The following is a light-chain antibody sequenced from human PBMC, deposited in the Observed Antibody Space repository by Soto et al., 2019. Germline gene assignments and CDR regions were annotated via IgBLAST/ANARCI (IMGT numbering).Light chain of an antibody. CDR3: SSYPSTNSWV. V-gene: IGLV2-14*01. Sequence: QSALTQSASVSGSPGQSITISGNGTSSDVGGYNNVSWNQQHPGKAPKLIIYDVSNRPSGVSTRFSGSKSGNTASLTISGLQAQDEADYSCSSYPSTNSWVFGGATKLTVL. CDR1: SSDVGGYNN. J-gene: IGLJ3*02. CDR2: DVS.